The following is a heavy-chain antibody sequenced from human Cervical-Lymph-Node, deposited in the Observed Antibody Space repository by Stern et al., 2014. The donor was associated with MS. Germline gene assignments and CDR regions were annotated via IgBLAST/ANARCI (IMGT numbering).Heavy chain of an antibody. J-gene: IGHJ4*02. CDR1: WITGSSNY. CDR2: IYSGGNT. V-gene: IGHV3-53*01. CDR3: ARCSAWYGMCYFDL. Sequence: EGLLVEPGGGLLQPVGSLRLPCAASWITGSSNYMSWVRAGPRRGLARVSVIYSGGNTFYADSVKGRFTVSRDNSKNTLYLQMSSLRAEDTAVYYCARCSAWYGMCYFDLWGQGTLVTVSS. D-gene: IGHD6-19*01.